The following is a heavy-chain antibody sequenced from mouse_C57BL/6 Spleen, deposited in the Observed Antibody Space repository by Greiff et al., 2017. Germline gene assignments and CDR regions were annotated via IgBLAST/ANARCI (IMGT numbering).Heavy chain of an antibody. J-gene: IGHJ2*01. CDR1: GYTFTNYW. V-gene: IGHV1-63*01. CDR3: ARSGGTTVHYDY. Sequence: QVQLQQSGAELVRPGTSVKMSCKASGYTFTNYWIGWAKQRPGHGLEWIGDIYPGGGYTNYNEKFKGKATLTADKSSSTAYMQFSILTSEDSAIYYCARSGGTTVHYDYWGQGTTLTVSS. D-gene: IGHD1-1*01. CDR2: IYPGGGYT.